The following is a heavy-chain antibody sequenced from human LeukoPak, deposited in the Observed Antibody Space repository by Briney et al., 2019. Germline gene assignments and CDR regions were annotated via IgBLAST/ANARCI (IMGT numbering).Heavy chain of an antibody. CDR1: GYTFTSYD. D-gene: IGHD2-21*02. CDR2: MNPNSGNT. Sequence: GASVKVSCKASGYTFTSYDVNLVRQATGQGLEWMGWMNPNSGNTGYAQKFQGRVTMTRNTSISTAYMELSSLRSEDTAVYYCARGGPIVVVTAIAEGEFDYWGQGTLVTVSS. V-gene: IGHV1-8*01. CDR3: ARGGPIVVVTAIAEGEFDY. J-gene: IGHJ4*02.